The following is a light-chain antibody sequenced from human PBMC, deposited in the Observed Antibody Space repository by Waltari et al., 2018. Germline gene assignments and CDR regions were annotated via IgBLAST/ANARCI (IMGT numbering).Light chain of an antibody. CDR3: QQYYSTPYT. CDR1: QTTLYNSNNKNY. CDR2: WSS. J-gene: IGKJ2*01. V-gene: IGKV4-1*01. Sequence: DIVMTQSPDSLAVSLGERATINCKSSQTTLYNSNNKNYLAWYQQKPGQPPKLLIYWSSTRESGVPDRFSGSGSGTDFTLTVSSLQAEDVAVYYCQQYYSTPYTFGQGTKLEI.